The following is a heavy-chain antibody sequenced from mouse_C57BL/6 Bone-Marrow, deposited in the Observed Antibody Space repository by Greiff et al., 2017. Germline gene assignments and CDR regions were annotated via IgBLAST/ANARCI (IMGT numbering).Heavy chain of an antibody. D-gene: IGHD2-5*01. CDR2: IYPGSGST. V-gene: IGHV1-55*01. CDR3: SRWDYSNPYYYAMDY. Sequence: VQLQQPGAELVKPGASVKMSCKASGYTFTSYWITWVKQRPGQGLEWIGDIYPGSGSTNYNEKFQSKATMTVEPSSSTAYMQLSSLTSEDSAVYYCSRWDYSNPYYYAMDYWGQGTSVTVSS. CDR1: GYTFTSYW. J-gene: IGHJ4*01.